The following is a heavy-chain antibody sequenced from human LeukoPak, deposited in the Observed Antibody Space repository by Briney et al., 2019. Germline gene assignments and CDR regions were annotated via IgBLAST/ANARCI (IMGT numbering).Heavy chain of an antibody. D-gene: IGHD4/OR15-4a*01. CDR2: IIPVFGTV. J-gene: IGHJ2*01. CDR3: ARSGYADYPHVIWYFDL. CDR1: GVTVSYHA. Sequence: SVKVSCKASGVTVSYHAIRWVRQAPGQGLEWIGGIIPVFGTVTYAQKFQSRVTITTDVSTTTAYMDLSSLRSEDTAVYYCARSGYADYPHVIWYFDLWGRGTLVTVSS. V-gene: IGHV1-69*05.